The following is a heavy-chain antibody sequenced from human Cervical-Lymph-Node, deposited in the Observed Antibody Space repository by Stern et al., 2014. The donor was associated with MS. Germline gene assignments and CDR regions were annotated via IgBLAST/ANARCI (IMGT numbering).Heavy chain of an antibody. Sequence: EVQLVESGGGLVQPGGSLRLSCVASGFTLSNYNMNWVRQAPGKGLEWISYISTFSNTIYYADSVKGRFTISRDNAKNLLFLQMNSLRAEDTAVYYCARGITIFGEGAWGQGTLVTVSS. CDR1: GFTLSNYN. CDR2: ISTFSNTI. V-gene: IGHV3-48*01. J-gene: IGHJ5*02. CDR3: ARGITIFGEGA. D-gene: IGHD3-3*01.